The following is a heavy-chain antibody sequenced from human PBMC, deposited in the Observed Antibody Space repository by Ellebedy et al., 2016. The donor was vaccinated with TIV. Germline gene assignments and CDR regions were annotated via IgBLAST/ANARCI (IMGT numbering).Heavy chain of an antibody. Sequence: GGSLRLSCAASGLTFSSNSMNWVRQAPGKGLVWVSHINGDGSHTIYADSVKGRFTISRDNAKNTLYLQMNSLRADDTAVYYCARDLYYGIDFWGQGTTVTVSS. CDR3: ARDLYYGIDF. CDR1: GLTFSSNS. J-gene: IGHJ6*02. CDR2: INGDGSHT. V-gene: IGHV3-74*01. D-gene: IGHD2-8*01.